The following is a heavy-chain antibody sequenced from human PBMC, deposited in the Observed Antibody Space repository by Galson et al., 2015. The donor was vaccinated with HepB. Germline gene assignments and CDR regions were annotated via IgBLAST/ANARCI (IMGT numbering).Heavy chain of an antibody. CDR2: IDTSGGTT. CDR3: AGNYYGSGSYHNAFDI. V-gene: IGHV1-46*04. J-gene: IGHJ3*02. Sequence: SVKVSCKASGYTFTSYYMHWVRQAPGQGLEWMGIIDTSGGTTRYAQRLQGRVTMTRDTSTSTVYMELSSLRSEDTAVYYCAGNYYGSGSYHNAFDIWGQGTMVTGSS. D-gene: IGHD3-10*01. CDR1: GYTFTSYY.